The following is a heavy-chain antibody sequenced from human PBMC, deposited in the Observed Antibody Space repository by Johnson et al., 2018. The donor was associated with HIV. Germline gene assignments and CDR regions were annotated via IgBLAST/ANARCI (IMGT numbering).Heavy chain of an antibody. CDR2: ISYDGSDK. Sequence: QVQLVESGGGVVQPGRSLRLSCAASGFTFSSYAIHWVRQAPGNGLAWVAVISYDGSDKYYADSVKGRFTISRDNSKKTLYLQMNSLRAEDTAVYYCARGTYYYGSGNAFDIWGQGTMLTVSS. J-gene: IGHJ3*02. D-gene: IGHD3-10*01. CDR1: GFTFSSYA. V-gene: IGHV3-30*04. CDR3: ARGTYYYGSGNAFDI.